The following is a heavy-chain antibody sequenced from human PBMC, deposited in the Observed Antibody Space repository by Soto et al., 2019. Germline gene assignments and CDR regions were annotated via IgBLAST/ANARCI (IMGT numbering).Heavy chain of an antibody. D-gene: IGHD5-18*01. V-gene: IGHV3-9*01. CDR3: AKRYGYGYLGYYYYGLDV. CDR1: GFTFDDYA. J-gene: IGHJ6*02. CDR2: ISWNSGSI. Sequence: EVQLVESGGGLVQPGRSLRLSCAASGFTFDDYAMHWVRQAPGKGLEWVSGISWNSGSIGYADSVKGRFTISRDNAKNSLYLQMNSLRAEDTALYYCAKRYGYGYLGYYYYGLDVWGQGTTVTVSS.